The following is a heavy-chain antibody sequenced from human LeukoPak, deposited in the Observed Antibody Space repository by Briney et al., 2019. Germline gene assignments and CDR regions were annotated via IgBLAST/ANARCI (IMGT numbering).Heavy chain of an antibody. D-gene: IGHD4-17*01. CDR1: GFTFSSYA. V-gene: IGHV3-23*01. Sequence: PGGSLRLSCAASGFTFSSYAMSWVRQAPGKGLEWVSAISGSAINTYYADSVKGRFTISRDNSKNTLYLQMNSLRAEDTAIYYCAKDYWEQSDYVGAIGYWGQGILVTVSS. CDR2: ISGSAINT. J-gene: IGHJ4*02. CDR3: AKDYWEQSDYVGAIGY.